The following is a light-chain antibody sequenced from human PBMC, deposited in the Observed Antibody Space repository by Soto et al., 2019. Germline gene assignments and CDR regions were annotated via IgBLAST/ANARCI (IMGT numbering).Light chain of an antibody. Sequence: VIWMTQSPSLLSASTGDRVTISCRMSQGISNFLAWYQQKPGKAPDLLIYGASTLQSGVPSRFSGSGSGTEFTLTISYLQSEDIATYYCQQYYSFPPTFGGGTKVEMK. V-gene: IGKV1D-8*01. CDR3: QQYYSFPPT. CDR1: QGISNF. CDR2: GAS. J-gene: IGKJ4*01.